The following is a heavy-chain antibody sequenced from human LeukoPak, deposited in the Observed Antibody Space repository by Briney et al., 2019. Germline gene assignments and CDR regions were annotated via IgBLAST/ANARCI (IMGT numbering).Heavy chain of an antibody. CDR2: IKSKTDGEAT. CDR1: GFSFSNAW. D-gene: IGHD3-3*01. V-gene: IGHV3-15*01. Sequence: PGGSLRLSCAASGFSFSNAWMSWVRQAPGKGLEWVGRIKSKTDGEATDYAAPVKGRFTISRDDSKNTLYLQMNSLKTEDTALYYCTTGEGSGHFFAQYYWGQGTLVTVSS. J-gene: IGHJ4*02. CDR3: TTGEGSGHFFAQYY.